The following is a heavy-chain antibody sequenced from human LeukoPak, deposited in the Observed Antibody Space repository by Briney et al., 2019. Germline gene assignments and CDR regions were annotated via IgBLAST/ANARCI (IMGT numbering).Heavy chain of an antibody. Sequence: SETLSLTCTVSGGSISSSRYYWGWIRQPPGKGLEWIGNIYYSGSTYYNPSLKSRVTISLDTSKNHLSLSLTSVTAADTAVYYCSTENGAFAPFGYWGQGTLVTVPS. CDR2: IYYSGST. CDR3: STENGAFAPFGY. V-gene: IGHV4-39*02. CDR1: GGSISSSRYY. J-gene: IGHJ4*02. D-gene: IGHD2-8*01.